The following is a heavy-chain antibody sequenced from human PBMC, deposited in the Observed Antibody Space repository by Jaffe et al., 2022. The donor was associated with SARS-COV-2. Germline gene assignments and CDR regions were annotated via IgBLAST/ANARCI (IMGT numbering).Heavy chain of an antibody. CDR3: ARDSRVVVVAATTYYYYGMDV. V-gene: IGHV3-7*01. Sequence: EVQLVESGGGLVQPGGSLRLSCAASGFTFSSYWMSWVRQAPGKGLEWVANIKQDGSEKYYVDSVKGRFTISRDNAKNSLYLQMNSLRAEDTAVYYCARDSRVVVVAATTYYYYGMDVWGQGTTVTVSS. J-gene: IGHJ6*02. D-gene: IGHD2-15*01. CDR2: IKQDGSEK. CDR1: GFTFSSYW.